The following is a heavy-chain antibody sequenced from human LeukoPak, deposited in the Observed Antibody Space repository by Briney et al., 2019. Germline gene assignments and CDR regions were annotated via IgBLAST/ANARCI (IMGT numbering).Heavy chain of an antibody. J-gene: IGHJ6*02. Sequence: GGSLRLSCTASGFTFSSFGMHWVRQAPGKGLEWVAIISYDGSNKYYADSVKGRLTISRDNSKNTLYLQMNSLRAEDTALYYCTSLYCSSTSCGDYYYYYGMDVWGQGTTVTVSS. CDR2: ISYDGSNK. V-gene: IGHV3-30*03. CDR1: GFTFSSFG. CDR3: TSLYCSSTSCGDYYYYYGMDV. D-gene: IGHD2-2*01.